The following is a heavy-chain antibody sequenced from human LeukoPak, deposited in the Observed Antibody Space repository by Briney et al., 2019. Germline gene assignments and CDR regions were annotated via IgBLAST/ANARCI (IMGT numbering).Heavy chain of an antibody. D-gene: IGHD2-2*01. CDR2: IYHSGST. CDR3: ARGLELGYCSSTSCR. V-gene: IGHV4-30-4*08. J-gene: IGHJ4*02. Sequence: SETLSLTCTVSGGSISSGDYYWSWIRQPPGKGLEWIGYIYHSGSTYYNPSLKSRVTISVDRSKNQFSLKLSSVTAADTAVYYCARGLELGYCSSTSCRWGQGTLVTVSS. CDR1: GGSISSGDYY.